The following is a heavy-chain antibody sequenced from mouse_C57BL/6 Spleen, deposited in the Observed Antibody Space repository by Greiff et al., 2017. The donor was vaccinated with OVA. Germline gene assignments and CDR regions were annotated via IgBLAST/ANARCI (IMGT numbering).Heavy chain of an antibody. D-gene: IGHD1-1*01. Sequence: EVKLMESGPELVKPGASVKISCKASGYSFTDYNMNWVKQSNGKSLEWIGVINPNYGTTSYNQKFKGKATLTVDQSSSTAYMQLNSLTSEDSAVYYCARRGTTVVNYAMDYWGQGTSVTVSS. CDR2: INPNYGTT. CDR3: ARRGTTVVNYAMDY. V-gene: IGHV1-39*01. CDR1: GYSFTDYN. J-gene: IGHJ4*01.